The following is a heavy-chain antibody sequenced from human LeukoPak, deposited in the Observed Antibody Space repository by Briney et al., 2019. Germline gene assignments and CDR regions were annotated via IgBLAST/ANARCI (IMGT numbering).Heavy chain of an antibody. CDR2: IWYDGSNK. CDR1: GFTFSSYG. J-gene: IGHJ4*02. Sequence: PGRSLRLSCAASGFTFSSYGMHWVRQAPGKGLEWVAVIWYDGSNKYYADSVKGRFTISRDNSKNTLYLQVNSLRAEDTAVYYCARDSGYFDYWGQGTLVTVSS. V-gene: IGHV3-33*01. CDR3: ARDSGYFDY.